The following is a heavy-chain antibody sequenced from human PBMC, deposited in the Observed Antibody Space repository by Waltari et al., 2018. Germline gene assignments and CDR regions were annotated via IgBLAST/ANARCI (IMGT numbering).Heavy chain of an antibody. CDR1: GYTFSAYA. V-gene: IGHV3-30*18. CDR3: AKDDYGDEYFQH. J-gene: IGHJ1*01. CDR2: ISHDATKK. D-gene: IGHD4-17*01. Sequence: QVQLVESGGGVVQPGGSLSLSCTASGYTFSAYAMHWVRQAPGKGLEWVALISHDATKKNYAQSLQGRFTISRDNSRNTLYLEINNVRVADTALYYCAKDDYGDEYFQHWGQGTLVTVSS.